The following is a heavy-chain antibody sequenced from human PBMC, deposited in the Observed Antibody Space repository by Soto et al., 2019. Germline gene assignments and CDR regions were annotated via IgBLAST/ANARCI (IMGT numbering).Heavy chain of an antibody. CDR2: ISAYNGNT. V-gene: IGHV1-18*01. D-gene: IGHD6-25*01. J-gene: IGHJ5*02. CDR3: ARVGEFGVRASGQAS. Sequence: ASVKVSCKTSGYTFTNYGIIWVRQAPGQGLEWMGWISAYNGNTDYAQKLQGRVTMTTDTSTSTAYMELRSLRSDDTAVYYCARVGEFGVRASGQASWGKGTLDPASP. CDR1: GYTFTNYG.